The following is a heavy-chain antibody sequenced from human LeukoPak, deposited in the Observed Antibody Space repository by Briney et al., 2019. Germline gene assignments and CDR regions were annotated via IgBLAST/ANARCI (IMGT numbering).Heavy chain of an antibody. Sequence: SETLSLTCTVSGASISSNSFYWGWIRQAPGKGLEWIGTIYYNGDTFYNPSLKRRVTMSVDTSASQFSLKLTSVTAADTAVYYCARLRVAVAGTYYMDVWGKGTTVTVSS. V-gene: IGHV4-39*01. D-gene: IGHD6-19*01. CDR2: IYYNGDT. CDR3: ARLRVAVAGTYYMDV. J-gene: IGHJ6*03. CDR1: GASISSNSFY.